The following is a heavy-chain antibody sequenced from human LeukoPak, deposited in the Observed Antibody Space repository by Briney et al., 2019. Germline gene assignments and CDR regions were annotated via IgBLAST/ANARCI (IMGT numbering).Heavy chain of an antibody. Sequence: GASVKVSCKASGGTFSSYAISWVRQAPGQGLEWMGRIIPIFGTANYAQEFQGRVTITTDESTSTAYMELSSLGSEDTAVYYCARDRWLQSESYFDYWGQGTLVTVSS. CDR2: IIPIFGTA. CDR3: ARDRWLQSESYFDY. V-gene: IGHV1-69*05. J-gene: IGHJ4*02. D-gene: IGHD5-24*01. CDR1: GGTFSSYA.